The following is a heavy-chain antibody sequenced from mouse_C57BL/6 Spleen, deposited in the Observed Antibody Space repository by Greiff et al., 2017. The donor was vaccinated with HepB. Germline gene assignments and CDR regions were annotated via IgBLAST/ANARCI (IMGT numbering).Heavy chain of an antibody. CDR1: GYTFTSYW. J-gene: IGHJ4*01. Sequence: QVQLQQPGAELVKPGASVKLSCKASGYTFTSYWMQWVKQRPGQGLEWIGEIDPSDSYTNYNQKFKGKATLTVDTSSSTAYMQLSSLTSEDSAVYYCARRTRVYAMDYWGQGTSVTVSS. CDR3: ARRTRVYAMDY. V-gene: IGHV1-50*01. CDR2: IDPSDSYT.